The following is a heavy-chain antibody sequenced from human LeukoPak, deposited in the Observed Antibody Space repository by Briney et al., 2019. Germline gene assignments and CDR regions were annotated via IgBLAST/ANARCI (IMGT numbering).Heavy chain of an antibody. CDR2: ISGSGGST. D-gene: IGHD3-16*02. Sequence: QPGGSLRLSCAASGFTFSNYAMTWVRQAPGKGLEWVSSISGSGGSTYYGDSAQGRFTISRDNSRNTLYLQISSVRVEDTAVYYCARDQGAEDVQLLIVVPSGIWDQWGQGTPVTVSS. V-gene: IGHV3-23*01. CDR1: GFTFSNYA. CDR3: ARDQGAEDVQLLIVVPSGIWDQ. J-gene: IGHJ4*02.